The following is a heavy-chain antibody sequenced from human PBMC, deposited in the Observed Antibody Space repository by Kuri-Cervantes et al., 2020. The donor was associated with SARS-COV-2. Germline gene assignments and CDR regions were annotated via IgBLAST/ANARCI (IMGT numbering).Heavy chain of an antibody. CDR1: NASISSYY. Sequence: SEPLSLTCTVSNASISSYYWGWIRQPPGKGLEWIGTIYYSGTTDYNPSLKSRVTISVDTSKNQFSLKLRSVTATGTAVYYCARLFSPWSVVGDYWGQGTLVTVSS. V-gene: IGHV4-39*01. D-gene: IGHD1-1*01. J-gene: IGHJ4*02. CDR3: ARLFSPWSVVGDY. CDR2: IYYSGTT.